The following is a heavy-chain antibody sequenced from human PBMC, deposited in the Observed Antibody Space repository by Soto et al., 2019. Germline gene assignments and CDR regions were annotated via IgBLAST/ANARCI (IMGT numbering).Heavy chain of an antibody. V-gene: IGHV3-21*01. CDR2: ISSSSSYI. CDR1: GFTFSSYS. D-gene: IGHD5-12*01. Sequence: EVQLVESGGGLVKPGGSLRLSCAASGFTFSSYSMNWVRQAPGKGLEWVSSISSSSSYIYYADSVKGRFTISRDNAKNSLYRQINGRRAENTAVYYGARGRRVGYADPKYWGKGPLSTVSS. J-gene: IGHJ4*02. CDR3: ARGRRVGYADPKY.